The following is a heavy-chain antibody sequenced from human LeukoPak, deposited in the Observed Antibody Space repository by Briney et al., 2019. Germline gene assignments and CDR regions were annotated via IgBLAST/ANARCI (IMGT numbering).Heavy chain of an antibody. V-gene: IGHV1-18*01. D-gene: IGHD3-16*01. CDR1: GYTFTSYG. CDR3: ARPLALISKDDAFDI. J-gene: IGHJ3*02. CDR2: ISAYNGNT. Sequence: ASVKVSCKASGYTFTSYGISWVRQAPGQGLEWMGWISAYNGNTNYAQKLQGRVTMTTDTSTSTAYMELRSLRSDDTAVYYCARPLALISKDDAFDIWGQGTMVTVSS.